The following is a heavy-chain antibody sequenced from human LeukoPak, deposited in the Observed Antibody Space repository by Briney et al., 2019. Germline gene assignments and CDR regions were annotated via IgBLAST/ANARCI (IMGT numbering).Heavy chain of an antibody. V-gene: IGHV3-74*01. D-gene: IGHD2-15*01. CDR2: INNDGSGT. CDR1: GFTFSGYW. Sequence: GGSLRLSCAVSGFTFSGYWMQWVRQAPGKGLVWVSRINNDGSGTTYADSVKGRFTISRDNAKNTLFLLMNSLGAEDTAVYYCARDEDGPGALNEYWGQGALVTVSS. CDR3: ARDEDGPGALNEY. J-gene: IGHJ4*02.